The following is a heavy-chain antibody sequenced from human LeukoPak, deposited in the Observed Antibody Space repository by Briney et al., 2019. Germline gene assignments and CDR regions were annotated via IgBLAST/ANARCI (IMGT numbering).Heavy chain of an antibody. CDR1: GGSFSGYY. CDR2: INHSGST. V-gene: IGHV4-34*01. D-gene: IGHD2/OR15-2a*01. CDR3: ARMRVKLLSRRNFDY. Sequence: PSETLSLTCAVYGGSFSGYYWSWIRQPPGKGLEWIGEINHSGSTSYNPSLKSRVTISVDTSKNQFSLKLSSVTAADTAVYYCARMRVKLLSRRNFDYWGQGTLVTVSS. J-gene: IGHJ4*02.